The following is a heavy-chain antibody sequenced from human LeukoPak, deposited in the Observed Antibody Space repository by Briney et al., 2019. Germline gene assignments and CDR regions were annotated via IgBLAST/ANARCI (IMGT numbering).Heavy chain of an antibody. CDR3: ARSSSGWYYFDY. CDR1: GFTFDDYG. CDR2: INWNGGST. J-gene: IGHJ4*02. V-gene: IGHV3-20*04. D-gene: IGHD6-19*01. Sequence: PGGSLRLSCAASGFTFDDYGMSWVRQAPGKGLEWVSGINWNGGSTGYAGSVKGRFTISRDNAKNSLYLQMNSLRAEDTALYYCARSSSGWYYFDYWGQGTLVTVSS.